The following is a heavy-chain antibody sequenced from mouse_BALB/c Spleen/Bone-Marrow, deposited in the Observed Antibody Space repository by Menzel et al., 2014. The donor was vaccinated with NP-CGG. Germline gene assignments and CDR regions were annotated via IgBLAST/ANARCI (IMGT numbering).Heavy chain of an antibody. Sequence: VQLKQSGPSLVKPSQTLSLTCSVTGDSITNAYWNWIRKFPGNKIDYMRYISYSGNTYYNPSLKSRISITRDTSKNQFYLQLNSVTTEDTATYFCARGTGYYFDYWGQGTTLTVSS. D-gene: IGHD3-3*01. CDR1: GDSITNAY. CDR3: ARGTGYYFDY. CDR2: ISYSGNT. V-gene: IGHV3-8*02. J-gene: IGHJ2*01.